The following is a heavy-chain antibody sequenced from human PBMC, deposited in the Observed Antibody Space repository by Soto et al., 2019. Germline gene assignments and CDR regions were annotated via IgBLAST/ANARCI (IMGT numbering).Heavy chain of an antibody. CDR2: FSGSGDDT. D-gene: IGHD4-17*01. J-gene: IGHJ4*02. CDR3: AGHGGYSY. V-gene: IGHV3-23*01. CDR1: GFTLRTNG. Sequence: GGSLPLSFVASGFTLRTNGMSWVRQAPGKGLEWVSSFSGSGDDTWYADSLKGRFTISRDNSKNTVYLQMNSLRAEDTALYYCAGHGGYSYLGQGTLVTVSS.